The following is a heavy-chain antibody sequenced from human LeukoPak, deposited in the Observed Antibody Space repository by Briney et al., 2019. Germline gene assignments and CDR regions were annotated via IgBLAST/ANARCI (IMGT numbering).Heavy chain of an antibody. Sequence: GGTLRLSCAASGFTFSSYGMHWVRQAPGKGLEWVAVISYDGSNKYYADSVKGRFTISRDNSKNTLYLQMNSLRAEDTAVYYCASFSGYSYGLQAFYWGQGTLVTVSS. CDR1: GFTFSSYG. V-gene: IGHV3-30*03. CDR3: ASFSGYSYGLQAFY. CDR2: ISYDGSNK. D-gene: IGHD5-18*01. J-gene: IGHJ4*02.